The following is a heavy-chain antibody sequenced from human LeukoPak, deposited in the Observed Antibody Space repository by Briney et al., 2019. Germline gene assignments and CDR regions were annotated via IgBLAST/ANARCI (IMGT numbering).Heavy chain of an antibody. D-gene: IGHD4-17*01. V-gene: IGHV1-18*01. CDR1: GYTFATYG. CDR2: ISGYNGNT. CDR3: ARDLGPTVTAEDNWFDP. Sequence: ASVTVSCKAYGYTFATYGISWVRQAPGQGPEWMGWISGYNGNTHYAQKFQGRVTMTTDTSTSTAYMELRSLRSDDTAVYYCARDLGPTVTAEDNWFDPWGQGTLVTVSS. J-gene: IGHJ5*02.